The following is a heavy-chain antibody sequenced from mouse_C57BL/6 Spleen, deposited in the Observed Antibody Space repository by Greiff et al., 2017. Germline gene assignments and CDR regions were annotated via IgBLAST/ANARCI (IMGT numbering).Heavy chain of an antibody. CDR1: GYTFTSYW. V-gene: IGHV1-5*01. J-gene: IGHJ1*03. CDR3: TRVTTVVATDWYFDV. D-gene: IGHD1-1*01. CDR2: IYPGNSDT. Sequence: LQQSGTVLARPGASVKMSCKTSGYTFTSYWMHWVKQRPGQGLEWIGAIYPGNSDTSYNQKFKGKAKLTAVTSASTAYMELSSLTNEDSAVYYCTRVTTVVATDWYFDVWGTGTTVTVSS.